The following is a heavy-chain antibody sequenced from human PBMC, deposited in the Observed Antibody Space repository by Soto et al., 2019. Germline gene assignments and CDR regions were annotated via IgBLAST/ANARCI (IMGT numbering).Heavy chain of an antibody. J-gene: IGHJ4*02. CDR2: IYYSGST. CDR1: GGSIGSGGYY. Sequence: PSETLSLTCTVSGGSIGSGGYYWSWIRQHPGKGLEWIGYIYYSGSTYYNPSLKSRVTISVDTSKNQFSLKLSSVTAADTAVYYCARGAIFGVVITPPHFDYWGQGTLVTVSS. CDR3: ARGAIFGVVITPPHFDY. V-gene: IGHV4-31*03. D-gene: IGHD3-3*01.